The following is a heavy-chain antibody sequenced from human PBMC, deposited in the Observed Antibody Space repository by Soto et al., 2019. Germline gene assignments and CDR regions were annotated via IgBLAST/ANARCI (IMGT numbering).Heavy chain of an antibody. Sequence: ASVKVSCKASGYTFTSYGISWVRQAPGQGLEWMGWIIAYNGNTNYAQKFQGRVTMTTDISTSTAYMELGSLTFDDTAVYYCTSEDVATGLVWGPGSLVTVSS. V-gene: IGHV1-18*01. D-gene: IGHD5-12*01. CDR1: GYTFTSYG. CDR2: IIAYNGNT. CDR3: TSEDVATGLV. J-gene: IGHJ4*02.